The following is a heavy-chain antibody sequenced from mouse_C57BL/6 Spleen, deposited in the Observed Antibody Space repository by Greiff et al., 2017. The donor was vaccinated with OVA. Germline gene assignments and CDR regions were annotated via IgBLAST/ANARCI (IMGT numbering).Heavy chain of an antibody. CDR3: ARTLTGPFYAMDY. CDR2: IYPGSGNT. J-gene: IGHJ4*01. V-gene: IGHV1-76*01. D-gene: IGHD4-1*01. Sequence: QVQLKQSGAELVRPGASVKLSCKASGYTFTDYYINWVKQRPGQGLEWIARIYPGSGNTYYNEKFKGKATLTAEKSSSTAYMQLSSLTSEDSAVYFCARTLTGPFYAMDYWGQGTSVTVSS. CDR1: GYTFTDYY.